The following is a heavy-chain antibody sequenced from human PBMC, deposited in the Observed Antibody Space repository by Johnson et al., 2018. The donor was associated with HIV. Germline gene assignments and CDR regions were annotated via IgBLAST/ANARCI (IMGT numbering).Heavy chain of an antibody. D-gene: IGHD3-3*02. Sequence: VQLVESGGGLVQPWGSLRLSCAASGFTFSSYAMSWVRQAPGKGLEWVSAISGSGSTIYYADSVKGRFTISRDNAKNTLYLQMNSLRAEDTAMYFCARGGAFHAFDIWGHGTTVTVSS. CDR1: GFTFSSYA. CDR2: ISGSGSTI. CDR3: ARGGAFHAFDI. V-gene: IGHV3-23*04. J-gene: IGHJ3*02.